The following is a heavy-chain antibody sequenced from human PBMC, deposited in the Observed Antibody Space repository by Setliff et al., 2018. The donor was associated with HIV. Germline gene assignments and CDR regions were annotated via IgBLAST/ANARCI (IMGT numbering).Heavy chain of an antibody. CDR3: ARASTRIGYDSSGYPFDY. J-gene: IGHJ4*02. CDR2: VYYSGST. CDR1: GDSVSSASYY. V-gene: IGHV4-39*07. D-gene: IGHD3-22*01. Sequence: SETLSLTCTVSGDSVSSASYYWSWIRQPPGKGLEWIGSVYYSGSTYYNPSLKSRVTISVDTSKNQFSLKLSSVTAADTAVYYCARASTRIGYDSSGYPFDYWGQGTLVTVSS.